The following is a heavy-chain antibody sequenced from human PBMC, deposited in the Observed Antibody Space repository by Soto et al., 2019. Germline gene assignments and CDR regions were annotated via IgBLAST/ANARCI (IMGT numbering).Heavy chain of an antibody. CDR3: TTVGEDTIFGVVIIGDYYYYGMDV. CDR2: IKSKTDGGTT. CDR1: GFTFSNAW. Sequence: GGSLRLSCAASGFTFSNAWMNWVRQAPGKGLEWVGRIKSKTDGGTTDYAATAKGRFTISRDDSKNTLYLQMKSLKTEDTAVYYCTTVGEDTIFGVVIIGDYYYYGMDVWGQGTTVTVAS. V-gene: IGHV3-15*07. J-gene: IGHJ6*02. D-gene: IGHD3-3*01.